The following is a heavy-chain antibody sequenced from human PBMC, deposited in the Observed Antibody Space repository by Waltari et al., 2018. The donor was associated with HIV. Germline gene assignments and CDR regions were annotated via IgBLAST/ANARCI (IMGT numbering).Heavy chain of an antibody. CDR2: MSSSIFNI. Sequence: EEQLVESGGGLVHPGGSLKLSCAASGFSFGDYPIDWVSQAPGKGLEWIAYMSSSIFNIKYVDSLRGLFTISLDNTQNSLCLQMNNLIDEDSAKYFFARDTLNFFFCLDVWGHGTTVAVSS. CDR1: GFSFGDYP. V-gene: IGHV3-48*02. J-gene: IGHJ6*02. CDR3: ARDTLNFFFCLDV.